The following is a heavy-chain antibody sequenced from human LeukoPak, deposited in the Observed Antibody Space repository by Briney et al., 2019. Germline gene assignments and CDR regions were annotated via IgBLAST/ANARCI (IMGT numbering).Heavy chain of an antibody. CDR1: GFTFTNYG. J-gene: IGHJ4*02. Sequence: GGSLRLSCAASGFTFTNYGMSWVRQAPGKGLEWVSTINDNGLNTHYADSVKGRFTISRDDSKNTLHLQMNSLRADDTALYYCTKGDGGWYPIDYWGQGVLVIVSS. CDR2: INDNGLNT. D-gene: IGHD6-19*01. CDR3: TKGDGGWYPIDY. V-gene: IGHV3-23*01.